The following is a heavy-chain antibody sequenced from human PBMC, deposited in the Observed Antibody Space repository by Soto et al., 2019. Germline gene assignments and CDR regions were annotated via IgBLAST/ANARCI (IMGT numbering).Heavy chain of an antibody. D-gene: IGHD1-26*01. CDR3: ARRGRVGATFRPLPPEGN. V-gene: IGHV1-69*01. CDR2: IIPIFGTA. Sequence: QVQLVQSGAEVKKPGSSVKVSCKASGGTFSSYAISWVRQAPGQGLEWMGGIIPIFGTANYAQKFQGRVTITADESTSTAYMELSSLRSEDTAVYYCARRGRVGATFRPLPPEGNWGQGTLVTVSS. CDR1: GGTFSSYA. J-gene: IGHJ4*02.